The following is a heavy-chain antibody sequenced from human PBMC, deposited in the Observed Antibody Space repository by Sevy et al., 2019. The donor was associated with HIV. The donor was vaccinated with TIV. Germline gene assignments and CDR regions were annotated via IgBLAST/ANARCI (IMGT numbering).Heavy chain of an antibody. CDR2: ISGFNGNT. J-gene: IGHJ4*02. CDR1: SYTFSNYG. V-gene: IGHV1-18*01. D-gene: IGHD6-13*01. CDR3: ARGYSSTYYGSVDY. Sequence: ASVKVSCKASSYTFSNYGITWVRQAPGQGLEWVGRISGFNGNTKYAQKFQGRVTVTTDTSTTTVYMELRSLRSDDTAVYYCARGYSSTYYGSVDYWGQGTLVTVSS.